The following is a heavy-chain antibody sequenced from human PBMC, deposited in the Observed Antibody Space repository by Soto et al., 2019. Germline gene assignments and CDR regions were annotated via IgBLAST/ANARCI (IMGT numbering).Heavy chain of an antibody. J-gene: IGHJ6*02. Sequence: QAQLVQSGGGVVQPGRSLRLSCAASGFTFSRFGIHWVRQAPGKGLEWVALISDDGNDDYYADSVQGRFTTSRDNSQNTLYLQMNSLRPEDTAVYYCAKTLRSLELVLDYYFAMDVWGQGTTVTVSS. V-gene: IGHV3-30*18. D-gene: IGHD3-3*01. CDR3: AKTLRSLELVLDYYFAMDV. CDR1: GFTFSRFG. CDR2: ISDDGNDD.